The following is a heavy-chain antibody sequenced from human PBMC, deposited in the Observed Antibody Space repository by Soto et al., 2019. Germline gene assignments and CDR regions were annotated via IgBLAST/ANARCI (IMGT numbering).Heavy chain of an antibody. Sequence: PAGSLRNLRKVPGYSFTSYWLVWVLQIPGQGVEWMGIIYPGDSDTSYSPSFQGQITISADKSISTAYLQWSRLKASDTAMYYCARLSCSGGSGYYHYGMDVWGQGTTVTVSS. CDR3: ARLSCSGGSGYYHYGMDV. CDR2: IYPGDSDT. D-gene: IGHD2-15*01. CDR1: GYSFTSYW. V-gene: IGHV5-51*01. J-gene: IGHJ6*02.